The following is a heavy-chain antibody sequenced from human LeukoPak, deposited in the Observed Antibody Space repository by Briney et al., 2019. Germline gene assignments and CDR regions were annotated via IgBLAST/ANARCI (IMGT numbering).Heavy chain of an antibody. CDR2: INPNSGGT. CDR3: ARYDILTGYYNREFDY. V-gene: IGHV1-2*02. D-gene: IGHD3-9*01. Sequence: ASVKVSCKASGYTFTGYYMHWVRQAPGQGLEWMGWINPNSGGTNYAQKLQGRVTMTTDTSTSTAYMELRSLRSDDTAVYYCARYDILTGYYNREFDYWGQGTLVTVSS. CDR1: GYTFTGYY. J-gene: IGHJ4*02.